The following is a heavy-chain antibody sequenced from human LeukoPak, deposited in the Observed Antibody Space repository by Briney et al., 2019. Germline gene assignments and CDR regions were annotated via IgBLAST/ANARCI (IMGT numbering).Heavy chain of an antibody. CDR3: ARAGEYCSGSSCYSGVYFDY. J-gene: IGHJ4*02. Sequence: GASVKVSCKASGGTFSTYAFNWVRQVAGQGLEWMGGIFPIFGTTKYAQNFQGRLTTTADESTISVYMELHNLRSEDTALYYCARAGEYCSGSSCYSGVYFDYWGQGTLVTVSS. CDR2: IFPIFGTT. D-gene: IGHD2-15*01. CDR1: GGTFSTYA. V-gene: IGHV1-69*13.